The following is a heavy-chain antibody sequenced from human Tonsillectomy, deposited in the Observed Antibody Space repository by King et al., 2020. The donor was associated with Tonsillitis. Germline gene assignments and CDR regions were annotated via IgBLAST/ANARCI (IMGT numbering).Heavy chain of an antibody. J-gene: IGHJ3*01. Sequence: VQLVESGGGLVQPGGSLRLSCAASGITFSSYWMSWVRQTPGKGLEWVANIKQDGSEKYYVDSVKGRFTISRDNAKNSLYLHMNSLRAEDMAVYYCASTSGPVRTFDFWGQGTMVTVSS. CDR1: GITFSSYW. CDR3: ASTSGPVRTFDF. D-gene: IGHD3-10*01. V-gene: IGHV3-7*03. CDR2: IKQDGSEK.